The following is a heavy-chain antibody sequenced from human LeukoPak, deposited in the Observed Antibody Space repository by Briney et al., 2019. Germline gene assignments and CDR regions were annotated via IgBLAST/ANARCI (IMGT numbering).Heavy chain of an antibody. CDR1: GFTFSSYS. CDR2: INTDGSST. D-gene: IGHD5-24*01. Sequence: TGGSLRLSCAASGFTFSSYSMNWVRQAPGKGLVWVSRINTDGSSTSYADSVKGRFTISRDNAKNTLYLQMSSLRAEDTAVYYCASGEKGFDAFDIWGQGTMVTVSS. V-gene: IGHV3-74*01. J-gene: IGHJ3*02. CDR3: ASGEKGFDAFDI.